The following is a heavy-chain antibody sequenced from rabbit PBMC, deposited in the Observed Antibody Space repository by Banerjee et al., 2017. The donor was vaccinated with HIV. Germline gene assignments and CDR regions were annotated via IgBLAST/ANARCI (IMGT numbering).Heavy chain of an antibody. CDR2: IVAGSSVST. V-gene: IGHV1S40*01. D-gene: IGHD5-1*01. CDR3: ASGTYSRINF. CDR1: GFSFSSGYY. Sequence: QSLEESGGDLVKPGASLTLTCTASGFSFSSGYYMCWVRQAPGKGLEWIACIVAGSSVSTWYASWAKGRFTISKTSSTTVTLQMTSLTAADTATYFCASGTYSRINFWGQGTLVTVS. J-gene: IGHJ6*01.